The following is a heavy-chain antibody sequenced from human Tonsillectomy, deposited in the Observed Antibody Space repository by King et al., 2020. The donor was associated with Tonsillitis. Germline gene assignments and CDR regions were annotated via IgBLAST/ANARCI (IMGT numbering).Heavy chain of an antibody. CDR3: ARSPRVGAALNFDF. CDR2: IAPFDSDV. V-gene: IGHV5-51*01. Sequence: VQLVESGAEVKKPGESLKISCEASGYTFTRYWIGWVRQMPGKGLEWMGMIAPFDSDVRYSPSSQGHITISADRSTTTAYLQWRTLKASDTAMYYYARSPRVGAALNFDFWGQGILVTVSS. D-gene: IGHD1-26*01. CDR1: GYTFTRYW. J-gene: IGHJ4*02.